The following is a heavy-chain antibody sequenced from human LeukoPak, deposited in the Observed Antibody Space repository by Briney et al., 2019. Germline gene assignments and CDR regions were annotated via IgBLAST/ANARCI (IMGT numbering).Heavy chain of an antibody. V-gene: IGHV4-39*07. Sequence: PSETLSLTCSVSGGSVRTTVYYWGWIRQSPGKGLEWIGCIHYNGNTYYNPSLKSRVTISEDTSKNQLSLKLNSMTAADTAVYFCARDHGTFSWYYFWGQGTLVTVSS. CDR3: ARDHGTFSWYYF. J-gene: IGHJ4*02. CDR1: GGSVRTTVYY. CDR2: IHYNGNT. D-gene: IGHD6-13*01.